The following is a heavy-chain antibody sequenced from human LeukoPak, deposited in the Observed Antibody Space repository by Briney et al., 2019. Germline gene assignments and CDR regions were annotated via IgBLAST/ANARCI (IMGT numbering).Heavy chain of an antibody. CDR1: GGSISSYY. D-gene: IGHD3-3*01. CDR3: ARGVRITIFGVAKTPYYYYYMDV. CDR2: IYTSGST. Sequence: SETLSLTCTVSGGSISSYYWSWIRQPAGKGLEWIGRIYTSGSTNYNPSLKSRVTMSVGTSKNQFSLKLSSVTAADTAVYYCARGVRITIFGVAKTPYYYYYMDVWGKGTTVTVSS. J-gene: IGHJ6*03. V-gene: IGHV4-4*07.